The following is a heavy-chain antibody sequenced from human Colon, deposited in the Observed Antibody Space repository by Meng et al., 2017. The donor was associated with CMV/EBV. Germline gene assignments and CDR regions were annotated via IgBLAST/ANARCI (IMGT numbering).Heavy chain of an antibody. V-gene: IGHV1-18*01. CDR2: VSAHKNNT. Sequence: ASVKVSCKGSGYTFSNHGINWVRQAPGQGLEWVGWVSAHKNNTNYAQKFQDRVTMTTDPSTSTAYMELRSLKSDDTAIYYCVKSYDFDYWGQGTLVT. CDR1: GYTFSNHG. CDR3: VKSYDFDY. J-gene: IGHJ4*02. D-gene: IGHD3-3*01.